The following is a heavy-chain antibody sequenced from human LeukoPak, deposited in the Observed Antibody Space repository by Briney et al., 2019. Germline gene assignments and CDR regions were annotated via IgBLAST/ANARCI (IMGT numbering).Heavy chain of an antibody. Sequence: GGSLRLSCAASGFTFEDFAMSCVRQAPGKGLEWVSSINWAGGNTGYADSVKGRFTISRDNAKNTLYLQMNSLRAEDTALYYCAKVAGGDSSSPMHVWGKGTTVTVSS. V-gene: IGHV3-20*04. J-gene: IGHJ6*03. CDR2: INWAGGNT. CDR3: AKVAGGDSSSPMHV. CDR1: GFTFEDFA. D-gene: IGHD2-21*02.